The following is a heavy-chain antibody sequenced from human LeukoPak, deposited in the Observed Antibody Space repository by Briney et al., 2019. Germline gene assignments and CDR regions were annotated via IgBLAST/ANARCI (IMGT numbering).Heavy chain of an antibody. CDR1: GFTFDDYA. CDR2: IRQDGSEK. D-gene: IGHD6-13*01. CDR3: ARDGTAAGLYFDL. V-gene: IGHV3-7*01. J-gene: IGHJ4*01. Sequence: PGGSLRLSCAASGFTFDDYAMHWVRQAPGKGPEWVASIRQDGSEKTYVDSVKGRFTISRDNTKNSLSLQLNGLRAEDTAVYYCARDGTAAGLYFDLWGQGTLVTVSS.